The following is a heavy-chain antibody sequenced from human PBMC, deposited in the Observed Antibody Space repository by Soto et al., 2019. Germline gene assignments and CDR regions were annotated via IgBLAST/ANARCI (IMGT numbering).Heavy chain of an antibody. CDR3: ARDHCSGGSCYHYFDY. D-gene: IGHD2-15*01. J-gene: IGHJ4*02. Sequence: ASVKVSCKASGYTFTSYGISWVRQAPGQGLEWMGWISAYSGNTNYAQKLQGRVTMTTDTSTSTAYMELRSLRSDDTAVYYCARDHCSGGSCYHYFDYWGQGTLVTVSS. V-gene: IGHV1-18*01. CDR1: GYTFTSYG. CDR2: ISAYSGNT.